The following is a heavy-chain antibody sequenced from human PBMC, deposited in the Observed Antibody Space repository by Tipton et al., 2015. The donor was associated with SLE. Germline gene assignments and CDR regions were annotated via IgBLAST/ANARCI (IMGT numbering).Heavy chain of an antibody. CDR1: GGSISSYY. J-gene: IGHJ6*03. CDR3: ARAQTPTLYYMDV. CDR2: IYYSGST. Sequence: TLSLTCTVSGGSISSYYWSWIRLPPGKGLEWIGYIYYSGSTNYNPSLKSRVTISVDTSKNQFSLKLSSVTAADTAVYYCARAQTPTLYYMDVWGQGTQVTVSS. V-gene: IGHV4-59*01.